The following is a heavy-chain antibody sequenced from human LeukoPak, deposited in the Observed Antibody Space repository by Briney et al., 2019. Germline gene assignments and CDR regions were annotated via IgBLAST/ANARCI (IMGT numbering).Heavy chain of an antibody. CDR2: IYYSGST. V-gene: IGHV4-59*01. CDR3: GGVGELPTSLRGAFDI. D-gene: IGHD1-26*01. J-gene: IGHJ3*02. CDR1: GGSISSYY. Sequence: SETLSLTCTVSGGSISSYYWSWIRQPPGEGLEWIGYIYYSGSTNYNPSLKSRVTISVDTSKNQFSLKLSSVTAADTAVYYCGGVGELPTSLRGAFDIWGQGTMVTVSS.